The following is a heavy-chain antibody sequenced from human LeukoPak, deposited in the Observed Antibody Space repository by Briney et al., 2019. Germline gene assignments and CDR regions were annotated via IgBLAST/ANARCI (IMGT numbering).Heavy chain of an antibody. CDR1: GYSFTNYW. J-gene: IGHJ3*02. CDR3: ARPYSTGIRDAYDM. D-gene: IGHD2/OR15-2a*01. CDR2: IYPGDSDA. Sequence: GESLMISCTASGYSFTNYWIAWVRQMPGAGLEWMGTIYPGDSDARYSPAFQGQFTLSVDRSTTTAYLQWPSLKASDTAMYYCARPYSTGIRDAYDMWGQGTMVIVSS. V-gene: IGHV5-51*01.